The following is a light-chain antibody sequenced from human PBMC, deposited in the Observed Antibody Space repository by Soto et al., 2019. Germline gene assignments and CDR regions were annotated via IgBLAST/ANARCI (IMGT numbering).Light chain of an antibody. Sequence: EIVLTQSPGTLSLSPGERATLSCRGSQTVRNNYLAWYQQKPCQAPRLLIYDASSRATGIPDRFSGGGSGTDFTLTISRLEPEDFAVYYCQQFSSYPLTFGGGTKVDIK. CDR1: QTVRNNY. CDR2: DAS. J-gene: IGKJ4*01. CDR3: QQFSSYPLT. V-gene: IGKV3-20*01.